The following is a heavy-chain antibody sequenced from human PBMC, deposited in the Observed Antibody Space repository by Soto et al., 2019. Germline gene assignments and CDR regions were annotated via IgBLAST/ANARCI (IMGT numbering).Heavy chain of an antibody. Sequence: EAQLMESGGGLVQPGGSLRLSCAASGFTFSTYAMSWVRQAPGKGLEWVSAISGSGGSTYYADSVKGWFTISRDNSINTLYLQIHSLRTEDTAVYYCAHPRGYGVFDAYDFWGQGAMVTVSS. J-gene: IGHJ3*01. CDR2: ISGSGGST. D-gene: IGHD4-17*01. CDR3: AHPRGYGVFDAYDF. CDR1: GFTFSTYA. V-gene: IGHV3-23*01.